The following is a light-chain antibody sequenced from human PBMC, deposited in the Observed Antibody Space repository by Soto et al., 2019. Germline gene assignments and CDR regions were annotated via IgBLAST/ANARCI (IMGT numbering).Light chain of an antibody. CDR3: CSNAGSHYYV. CDR1: SSDVGGYNY. J-gene: IGLJ1*01. CDR2: EVT. Sequence: QSVLTQPPSASGSPGQSVTISCTGTSSDVGGYNYVSWYQQHPGKAPKLLIYEVTKRPSGVPDRFSGSKSGNTASLTVSGLQADDAAEYYCCSNAGSHYYVFGTGTKLTVL. V-gene: IGLV2-8*01.